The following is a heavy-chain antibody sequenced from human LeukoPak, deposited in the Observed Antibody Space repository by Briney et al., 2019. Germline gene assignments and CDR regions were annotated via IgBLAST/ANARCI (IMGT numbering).Heavy chain of an antibody. CDR1: GYTLTELS. CDR3: ATEMVRGYSYGSPMDV. J-gene: IGHJ6*04. Sequence: ASVKVSCKVSGYTLTELSMHWVRQAPGKGLEWMGGFDPEDGETIYAQKFQGRVTMTEDTSTDTAYMELSSLRSEDAAVYYCATEMVRGYSYGSPMDVWGKGTTVTVSS. D-gene: IGHD5-18*01. CDR2: FDPEDGET. V-gene: IGHV1-24*01.